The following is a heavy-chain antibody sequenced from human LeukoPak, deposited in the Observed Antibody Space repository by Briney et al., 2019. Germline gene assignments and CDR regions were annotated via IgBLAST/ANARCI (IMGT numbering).Heavy chain of an antibody. D-gene: IGHD3/OR15-3a*01. Sequence: PSQTLSLTCAVSGGSISSGGYSWSWIRQPPGKGLEWIGYIYHSGSTYYNPSLKSRVTISVDRSKNQFSLKLSSVTAADTAMYYCVAGLGLVGAFHIWGQGTMVIVSS. CDR1: GGSISSGGYS. CDR3: VAGLGLVGAFHI. CDR2: IYHSGST. J-gene: IGHJ3*02. V-gene: IGHV4-30-2*01.